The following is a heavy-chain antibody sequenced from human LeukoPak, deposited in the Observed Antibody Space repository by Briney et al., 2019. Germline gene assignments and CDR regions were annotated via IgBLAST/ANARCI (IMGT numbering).Heavy chain of an antibody. CDR3: ARDSSVNWFDP. CDR1: GYTFTSYA. Sequence: ASVKVSCKASGYTFTSYAMHWVRQAPGQRLEWMGWINAGNGNTKHSQKFQGRVTITRDTSASTAYMELSSLRSEDTAVYYCARDSSVNWFDPWGQGTLVTVSS. V-gene: IGHV1-3*01. CDR2: INAGNGNT. J-gene: IGHJ5*02. D-gene: IGHD2/OR15-2a*01.